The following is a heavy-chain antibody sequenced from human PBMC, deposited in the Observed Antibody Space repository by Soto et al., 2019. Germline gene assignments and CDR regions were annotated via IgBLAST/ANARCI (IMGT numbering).Heavy chain of an antibody. CDR3: VRSVPAATWAYNGMDV. J-gene: IGHJ6*02. V-gene: IGHV4-4*02. D-gene: IGHD2-15*01. CDR1: GGSVDSSSC. CDR2: IYHSGTF. Sequence: QVRLKESGPGLVKPSGTLSLTCAVSGGSVDSSSCWSWVRQAPGKGLEWIGEIYHSGTFNYNPALAGRVSLSVEKSATQCSLNLNPVTAADTAVYYCVRSVPAATWAYNGMDVWGQGTTVSVSS.